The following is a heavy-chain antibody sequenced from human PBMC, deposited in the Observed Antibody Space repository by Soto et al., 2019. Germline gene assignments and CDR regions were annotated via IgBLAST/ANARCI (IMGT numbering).Heavy chain of an antibody. CDR2: INSASTSV. CDR3: ASSASPDAY. V-gene: IGHV3-48*01. D-gene: IGHD1-26*01. Sequence: EVQLVESGGGLVQPGGSLRLPCVASGFIFNSYSMNWVRQAPGKGLEWISYINSASTSVFYADSVKGRFTISRDNARNSLYLQMNSLRAEDAAVYYCASSASPDAYWGQGTLVTVSS. CDR1: GFIFNSYS. J-gene: IGHJ4*02.